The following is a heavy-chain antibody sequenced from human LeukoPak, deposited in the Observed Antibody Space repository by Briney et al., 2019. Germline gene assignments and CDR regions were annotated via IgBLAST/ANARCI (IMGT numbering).Heavy chain of an antibody. Sequence: GGSLRLPWAASGFTFCTYAMSWVGQAPGKGLEGVSAISGSGGSTYYADSVKGRFTISRDNSKNTLYLQMNSLRAEDTATYYCAKNPYDFWSGYSYYFDYWGQGTLVTVSS. CDR1: GFTFCTYA. CDR3: AKNPYDFWSGYSYYFDY. J-gene: IGHJ4*02. CDR2: ISGSGGST. D-gene: IGHD3-3*01. V-gene: IGHV3-23*01.